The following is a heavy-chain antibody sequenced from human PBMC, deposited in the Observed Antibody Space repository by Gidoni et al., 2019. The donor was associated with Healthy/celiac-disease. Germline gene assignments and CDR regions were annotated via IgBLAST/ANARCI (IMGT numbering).Heavy chain of an antibody. CDR2: IYYSGST. CDR1: GGSISSSSYY. Sequence: QLQLQESGPGLVKPSETLSLTCTVSGGSISSSSYYWGWIRQPPGKGLEWIGSIYYSGSTYYNPSLKSRVTISVDTSKNQFSLKLSSVTAADTAVYYCARHDPLTAMVRGTHGQEYSKHPYYFDYWGQGTLVTVSS. D-gene: IGHD3-10*01. J-gene: IGHJ4*02. CDR3: ARHDPLTAMVRGTHGQEYSKHPYYFDY. V-gene: IGHV4-39*01.